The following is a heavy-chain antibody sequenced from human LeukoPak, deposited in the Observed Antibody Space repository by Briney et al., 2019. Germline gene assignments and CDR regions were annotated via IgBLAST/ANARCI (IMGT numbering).Heavy chain of an antibody. CDR2: ITGCGDTT. CDR1: GITFISYG. D-gene: IGHD3-22*01. V-gene: IGHV3-23*01. CDR3: VRTSGYLAY. J-gene: IGHJ4*02. Sequence: GGSLRLSCAAPGITFISYGMGWVRQTLLEGVVWVSAITGCGDTTYYADSVKGRFTISRDNSKNTLFLQMNSLRADDTAVYYCVRTSGYLAYWGEGTLVTVSS.